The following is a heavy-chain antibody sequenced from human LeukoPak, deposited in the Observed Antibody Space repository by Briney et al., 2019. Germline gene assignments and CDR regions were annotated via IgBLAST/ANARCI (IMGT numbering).Heavy chain of an antibody. V-gene: IGHV4-39*01. J-gene: IGHJ4*02. D-gene: IGHD3-16*01. CDR2: IYYTGST. CDR3: ARRWGNIVGVTYEY. Sequence: PSETLSLTCTISGSSITSVSHYWGWIRQPPGKGLEWIGDIYYTGSTYYSPSLRSRVTMSVHTSENLFSLRLNSVTAVDTAVYYCARRWGNIVGVTYEYWGQGTLVTVSS. CDR1: GSSITSVSHY.